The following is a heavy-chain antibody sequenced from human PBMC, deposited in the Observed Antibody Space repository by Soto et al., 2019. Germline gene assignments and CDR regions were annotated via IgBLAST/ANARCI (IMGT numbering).Heavy chain of an antibody. CDR1: GYTFTDYD. Sequence: QEQLVQSGAEVKKPGASVKVSCKTSGYTFTDYDINWVRQATGQGLEWIGWMNPNSGETGYAQKFQGRVTMTRSASLSTAYLELSSLRSEDTAAYYCARVAVDARPRWYNWFDPWGQGTLVTVSS. CDR2: MNPNSGET. D-gene: IGHD5-12*01. J-gene: IGHJ5*02. CDR3: ARVAVDARPRWYNWFDP. V-gene: IGHV1-8*01.